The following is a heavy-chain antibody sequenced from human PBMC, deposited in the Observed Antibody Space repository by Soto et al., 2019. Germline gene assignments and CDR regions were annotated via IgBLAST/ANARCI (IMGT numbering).Heavy chain of an antibody. CDR3: ARGVYDTYGMDV. V-gene: IGHV3-64*01. CDR1: GFTFSSYA. D-gene: IGHD3-16*01. Sequence: EVQLVESGGGLVQPGGSLRLSCAASGFTFSSYAMHWVRQAPGKGLEYVSVISSNGGSTYYANSVKGRFTISRDNSKNTLYLQMGSLRAEDMAVYYSARGVYDTYGMDVWGEGTTVTVSS. J-gene: IGHJ6*04. CDR2: ISSNGGST.